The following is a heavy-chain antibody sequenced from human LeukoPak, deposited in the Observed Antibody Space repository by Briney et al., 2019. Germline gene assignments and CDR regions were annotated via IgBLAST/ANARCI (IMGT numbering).Heavy chain of an antibody. D-gene: IGHD3-10*02. V-gene: IGHV3-48*03. Sequence: EGSLRLSCVASGFNFWGSGMHWVRQAPGKGLEWVSYISSSGSTIYYADSVKGRFTISRDNAKNSLYLQMNSLRAEDTAVYYCAELGITMIGGVWGKGTTVTISS. CDR1: GFNFWGSG. CDR3: AELGITMIGGV. CDR2: ISSSGSTI. J-gene: IGHJ6*04.